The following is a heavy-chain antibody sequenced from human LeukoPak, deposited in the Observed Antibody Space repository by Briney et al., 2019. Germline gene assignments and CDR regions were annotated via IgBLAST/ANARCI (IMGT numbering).Heavy chain of an antibody. CDR2: IKGDGSST. V-gene: IGHV3-74*01. Sequence: GGSLRLSCGASGFTLSSYWMHWVRQAPGKGLVWVSRIKGDGSSTSYAESVKGRFTISRDNAKNTLYLQMHSLRAEDTAVYYCAREWIQYYYYGMDVWGQGTTVTVSS. J-gene: IGHJ6*02. CDR1: GFTLSSYW. D-gene: IGHD2-2*03. CDR3: AREWIQYYYYGMDV.